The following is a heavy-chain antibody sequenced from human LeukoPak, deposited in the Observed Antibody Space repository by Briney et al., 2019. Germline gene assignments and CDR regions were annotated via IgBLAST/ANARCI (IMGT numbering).Heavy chain of an antibody. Sequence: SETLSLTCTVSGGSISSYYWSWIRQPAGKGLEWIGRIYTSGSTNYNPSLTSRVTMSVDTSKNQFSLKLSSVTAADTAVYYCAITYYYDSSGFADPFDYWGQGTLVTVSS. CDR3: AITYYYDSSGFADPFDY. CDR1: GGSISSYY. D-gene: IGHD3-22*01. J-gene: IGHJ4*02. V-gene: IGHV4-4*07. CDR2: IYTSGST.